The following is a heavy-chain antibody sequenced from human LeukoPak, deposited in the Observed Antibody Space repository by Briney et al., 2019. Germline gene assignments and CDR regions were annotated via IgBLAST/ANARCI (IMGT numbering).Heavy chain of an antibody. CDR2: IIPIFGTA. CDR1: GGTFSSYT. J-gene: IGHJ6*02. D-gene: IGHD2-2*01. Sequence: SVKVSCKASGGTFSSYTISWVRQAPGQGLEWMGGIIPIFGTANYAQKFQGRVTITADESTSTAYMELSSLRSEDTAVYYCARDGYYQPADYYGMDVWGQGTTVTVSS. CDR3: ARDGYYQPADYYGMDV. V-gene: IGHV1-69*13.